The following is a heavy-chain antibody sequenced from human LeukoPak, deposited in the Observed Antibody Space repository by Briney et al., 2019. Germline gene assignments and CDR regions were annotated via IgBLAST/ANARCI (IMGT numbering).Heavy chain of an antibody. Sequence: PGGSLRPSCATSGFSFTDYPMNWVRQAPGKGLEWVSYISSSSSTIYYADSVKGRFTISRDNAKNSLYLQMNSLRDEDTAMYYCARDLAVSDYWGQGTLVTVSS. J-gene: IGHJ4*02. V-gene: IGHV3-48*02. CDR1: GFSFTDYP. CDR3: ARDLAVSDY. CDR2: ISSSSSTI.